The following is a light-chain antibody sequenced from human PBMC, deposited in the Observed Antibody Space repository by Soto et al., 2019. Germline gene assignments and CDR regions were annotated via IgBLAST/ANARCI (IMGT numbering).Light chain of an antibody. V-gene: IGKV1-5*01. CDR3: QQYKSYTSWT. Sequence: DIPMTPSPSTLSVFVGDRVTITCRASQSISKYLGWYQQKPGKAPNLLIYDASILESGVPSRFRGRGPNTEFSLTSSSLQAGDFSIYDCQQYKSYTSWTFGQGTKVEI. CDR2: DAS. J-gene: IGKJ1*01. CDR1: QSISKY.